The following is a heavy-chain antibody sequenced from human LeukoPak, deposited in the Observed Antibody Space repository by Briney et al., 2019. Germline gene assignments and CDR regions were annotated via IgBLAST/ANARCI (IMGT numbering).Heavy chain of an antibody. J-gene: IGHJ4*02. Sequence: PGGSLRLSCAASGFTFSSYAMSWVRQAPGKGLEWVSAISGSGGSTYYADSVKGRFTISRDNSKNTLYLQMNSLRAEDTAVYYCAKDPASGYFPFYFDYWGQGTLVTVSS. CDR1: GFTFSSYA. CDR2: ISGSGGST. D-gene: IGHD3-9*01. V-gene: IGHV3-23*01. CDR3: AKDPASGYFPFYFDY.